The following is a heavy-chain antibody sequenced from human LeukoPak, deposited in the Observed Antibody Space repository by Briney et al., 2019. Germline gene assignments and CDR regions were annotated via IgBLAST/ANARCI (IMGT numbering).Heavy chain of an antibody. J-gene: IGHJ4*02. CDR2: ISGSGGST. CDR1: GFTFSSYA. CDR3: AKAEFTAAAGTGTYYFDY. D-gene: IGHD6-13*01. V-gene: IGHV3-23*01. Sequence: GGSLRLSCAASGFTFSSYAMSWVRQAPGKGLEWVSAISGSGGSTYYADSVKGRFTISRDNSKNTLYLQMNSLRAEDMAVYYCAKAEFTAAAGTGTYYFDYWGQGTLVTVSS.